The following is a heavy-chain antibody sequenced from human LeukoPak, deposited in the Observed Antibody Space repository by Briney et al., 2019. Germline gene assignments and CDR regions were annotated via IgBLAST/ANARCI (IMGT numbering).Heavy chain of an antibody. D-gene: IGHD2/OR15-2a*01. V-gene: IGHV4-59*01. J-gene: IGHJ6*03. CDR2: IYYSGST. CDR1: GGSFSGYY. Sequence: SETLSLTCAVYGGSFSGYYWSWIRQPPGKGLEWIGYIYYSGSTNYNPSLKSRVTISVDTSKNQFSLKLSSVTAADTAVYYCAKRPRNYYYYMDVWGKGTTVTISS. CDR3: AKRPRNYYYYMDV.